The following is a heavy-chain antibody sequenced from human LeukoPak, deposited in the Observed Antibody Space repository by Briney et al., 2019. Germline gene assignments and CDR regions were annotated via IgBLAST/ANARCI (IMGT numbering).Heavy chain of an antibody. D-gene: IGHD5-18*01. CDR3: ARVLDTAMVN. J-gene: IGHJ4*02. CDR1: GFTFSSYG. Sequence: GGSLRLSCAASGFTFSSYGMHWVRQAPGKGLEWVAFIRYDGSNKYYADSVKGRFTISRDNSKNTLYLQMNSLRAEDTAVYYCARVLDTAMVNWGQGTLVTVSS. V-gene: IGHV3-30*02. CDR2: IRYDGSNK.